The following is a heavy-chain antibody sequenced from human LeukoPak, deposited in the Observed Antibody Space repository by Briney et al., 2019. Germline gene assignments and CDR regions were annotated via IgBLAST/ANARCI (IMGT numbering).Heavy chain of an antibody. CDR2: ISGSGGST. J-gene: IGHJ4*02. CDR3: ASPPSGYDQHGLIGY. D-gene: IGHD5-12*01. Sequence: GGSLRLSCAASGFTFSDYSMNWVRQAPGKGLEWVSAISGSGGSTYYADSVKGRFTISRDNSKNTLYLQMNSLRAEDTAVYYCASPPSGYDQHGLIGYWGQGTLVTVSS. V-gene: IGHV3-23*01. CDR1: GFTFSDYS.